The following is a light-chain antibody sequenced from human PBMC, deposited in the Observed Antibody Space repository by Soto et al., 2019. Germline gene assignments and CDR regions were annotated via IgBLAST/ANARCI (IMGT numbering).Light chain of an antibody. CDR3: QHSDDPG. V-gene: IGKV1-5*03. CDR1: QSINRW. Sequence: DIQMTQSPSTLSASVGDRVTITCRASQSINRWLAWYQQRPGKAPKLLLYRASTLESGVSSRFSGSGSGTEFTLTINTLQPDDLATYYCQHSDDPGFGQGTRVEIK. J-gene: IGKJ1*01. CDR2: RAS.